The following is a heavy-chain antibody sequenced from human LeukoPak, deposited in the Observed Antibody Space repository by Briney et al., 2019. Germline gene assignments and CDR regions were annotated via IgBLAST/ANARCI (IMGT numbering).Heavy chain of an antibody. J-gene: IGHJ4*02. Sequence: SETLSLTCTVSGGSISSSSFYWGWIRQPPGRGLEWIGGIYYSGSTSYNPSLKSRVTISVDTSKNQFSLKLSSVTAADTAVYYCARLPTITFFDYWGQGTLVTVSS. CDR1: GGSISSSSFY. V-gene: IGHV4-39*01. CDR3: ARLPTITFFDY. CDR2: IYYSGST. D-gene: IGHD5-12*01.